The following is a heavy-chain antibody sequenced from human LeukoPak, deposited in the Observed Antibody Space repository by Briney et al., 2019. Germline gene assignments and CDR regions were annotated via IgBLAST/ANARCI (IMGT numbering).Heavy chain of an antibody. CDR3: ARVLFPFYYDSSGYYYDY. V-gene: IGHV3-30*03. J-gene: IGHJ4*02. Sequence: GGSLRLSCAASGFTFSSYAMHWVRQAPGKGLEWVAVITYDESNKDYVDSVKGRFTISRDNAKNSLYLQVNSLRAEDTAVYYCARVLFPFYYDSSGYYYDYWGQGTLVTVSS. D-gene: IGHD3-22*01. CDR1: GFTFSSYA. CDR2: ITYDESNK.